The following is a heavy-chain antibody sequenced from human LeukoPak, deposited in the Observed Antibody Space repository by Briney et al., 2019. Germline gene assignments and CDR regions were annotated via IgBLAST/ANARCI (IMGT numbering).Heavy chain of an antibody. Sequence: SETLSLTSTVSGGSISSYYWSWIPQPAGKGLEWIGRIYTSGSTNYNPSLKSRVTMSVDTSKNQFSLKLSSVTAADTAVYYCARDWGYCINGVCYAFDYWGQGTLVTVSS. CDR3: ARDWGYCINGVCYAFDY. CDR2: IYTSGST. V-gene: IGHV4-4*07. J-gene: IGHJ4*02. D-gene: IGHD2-8*01. CDR1: GGSISSYY.